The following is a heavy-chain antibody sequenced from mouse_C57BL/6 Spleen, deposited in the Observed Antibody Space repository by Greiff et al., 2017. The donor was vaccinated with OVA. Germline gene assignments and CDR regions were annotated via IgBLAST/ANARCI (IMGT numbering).Heavy chain of an antibody. J-gene: IGHJ2*01. CDR2: IRLKSDNYAT. D-gene: IGHD1-1*01. Sequence: EVKLVESGGGLVQPGGSMKLSCVASGFTFSNYWMNWVRQSPEKGLEWVAQIRLKSDNYATHYAESVKGRFTISRDDSKSSVYLQMNNLRAEDTVIYYCTVRITTVVDYFDYWGQGTTLTVSS. V-gene: IGHV6-3*01. CDR3: TVRITTVVDYFDY. CDR1: GFTFSNYW.